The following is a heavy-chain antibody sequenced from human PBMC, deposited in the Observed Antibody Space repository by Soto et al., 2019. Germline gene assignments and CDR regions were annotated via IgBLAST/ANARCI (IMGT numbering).Heavy chain of an antibody. D-gene: IGHD3-16*01. V-gene: IGHV3-30-3*01. CDR3: ARVGYGVSLGQGFDP. Sequence: QGQLMESGGGVVLPGTSLRLSCAASGLPFSGYAMHWVRQAPGTGLEWVASISHTATETFYADSVKGRFTISRDDSKKMVFLQMNNLGPADTAVYHCARVGYGVSLGQGFDPWGQGTLDTVSS. J-gene: IGHJ5*02. CDR1: GLPFSGYA. CDR2: ISHTATET.